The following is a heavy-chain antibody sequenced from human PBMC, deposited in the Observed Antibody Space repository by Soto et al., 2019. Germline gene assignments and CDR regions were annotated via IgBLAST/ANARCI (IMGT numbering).Heavy chain of an antibody. CDR3: ARVPRYDSSGYNHNNGMDV. D-gene: IGHD3-22*01. CDR2: INHSGST. CDR1: GGSFSGYY. Sequence: SETLSLTCAVYGGSFSGYYWSWIRQPPGKGLEWIGEINHSGSTNYNPSLKSRVTISVDTSKNQFSLKLSSVTAVDTAVYYCARVPRYDSSGYNHNNGMDVWGQGTTVTVSS. J-gene: IGHJ6*02. V-gene: IGHV4-34*01.